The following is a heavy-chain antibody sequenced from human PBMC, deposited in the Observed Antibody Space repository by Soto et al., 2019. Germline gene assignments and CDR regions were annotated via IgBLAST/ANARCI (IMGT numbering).Heavy chain of an antibody. Sequence: QVQLQESGPGLVKPSQTLSLTCTVSGGSISSGGYYWSWIRQHPGEGLAWIGYFYYSGSTYYNPSLKSRVTISVETSKNQFSLKLSSVTAADTAVYYCARDREGYPSQAYSSSGSWYFDLWGRGTLVTVSS. CDR2: FYYSGST. CDR1: GGSISSGGYY. J-gene: IGHJ2*01. D-gene: IGHD6-13*01. V-gene: IGHV4-31*03. CDR3: ARDREGYPSQAYSSSGSWYFDL.